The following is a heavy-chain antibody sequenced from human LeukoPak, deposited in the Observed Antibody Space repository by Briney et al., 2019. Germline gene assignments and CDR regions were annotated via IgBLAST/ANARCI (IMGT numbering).Heavy chain of an antibody. Sequence: GGSLRLSCAASGFTFSSYAMNWVRQAPGKGLEWVSVIGASGGNTFYADSVKGRFTISRDNAENSLYLQMNSLRAEDTAVYYCARGRGGSWWGQGTLVTVSS. CDR3: ARGRGGSW. V-gene: IGHV3-23*01. J-gene: IGHJ4*02. D-gene: IGHD1-26*01. CDR2: IGASGGNT. CDR1: GFTFSSYA.